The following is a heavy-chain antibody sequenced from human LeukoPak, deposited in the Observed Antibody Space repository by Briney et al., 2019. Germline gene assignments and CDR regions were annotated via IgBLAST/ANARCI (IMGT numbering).Heavy chain of an antibody. V-gene: IGHV4-30-2*01. D-gene: IGHD6-13*01. CDR2: IYHSGNT. CDR1: GGSISSGGYC. CDR3: ARGGMYSSSWYVDY. Sequence: SEPLSLTCAVSGGSISSGGYCWSWIRQPAGKGLEWMGYIYHSGNTYYNPSLKSRVTISVDRSKNQFSLKLSSVTAADTAVYYCARGGMYSSSWYVDYWGQGTLVTVSS. J-gene: IGHJ4*02.